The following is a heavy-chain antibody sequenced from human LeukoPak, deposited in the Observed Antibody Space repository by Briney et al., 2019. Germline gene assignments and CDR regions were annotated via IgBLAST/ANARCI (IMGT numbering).Heavy chain of an antibody. CDR2: IWYDGSNK. Sequence: GGSLRLSCAASGFTFSSYGMHWVRQAPGKGLEWVAVIWYDGSNKYYADSVKGRFTISRDNSKNTLYLQMNSLRAEDTAVYYCARDGYGDLGNFDYWGQGTLVTVSP. CDR3: ARDGYGDLGNFDY. J-gene: IGHJ4*02. D-gene: IGHD4-17*01. V-gene: IGHV3-33*01. CDR1: GFTFSSYG.